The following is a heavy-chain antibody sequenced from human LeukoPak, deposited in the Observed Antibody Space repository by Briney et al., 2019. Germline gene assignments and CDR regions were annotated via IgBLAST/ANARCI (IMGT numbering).Heavy chain of an antibody. Sequence: PGGSLRLSCAASGFTFSSYEMNWVRQAPGKGLEWVSYISSSGSTIYYADSVKGRFTISRGNAKNSLYLQMNSLRAEDTAAYYCALAMDGILFDYWGQGTLVTVSS. D-gene: IGHD5-18*01. CDR2: ISSSGSTI. V-gene: IGHV3-48*03. CDR1: GFTFSSYE. CDR3: ALAMDGILFDY. J-gene: IGHJ4*02.